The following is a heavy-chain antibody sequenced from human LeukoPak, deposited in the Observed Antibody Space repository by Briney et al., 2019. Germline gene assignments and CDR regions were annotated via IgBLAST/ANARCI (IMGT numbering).Heavy chain of an antibody. CDR1: GYIFTTYG. D-gene: IGHD6-6*01. Sequence: ASVKVSCKASGYIFTTYGITWVRQAPGQGLEWLGRISPYNGDTKHAQKLQGRVTMTTDISTSTVSLELRSLRSDDTAFYYCAREQYSSSSLDYRGQGSLVTVSS. CDR3: AREQYSSSSLDY. V-gene: IGHV1-18*01. J-gene: IGHJ4*02. CDR2: ISPYNGDT.